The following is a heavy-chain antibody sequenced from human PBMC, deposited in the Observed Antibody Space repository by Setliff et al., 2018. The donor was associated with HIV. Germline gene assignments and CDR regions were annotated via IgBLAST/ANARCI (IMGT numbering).Heavy chain of an antibody. J-gene: IGHJ3*02. D-gene: IGHD3-10*01. CDR3: ARVASGFRITMVRVRHAFDI. CDR1: GGSFSGYY. Sequence: NPSETLSLTCAVYGGSFSGYYWSWIRQPPGKGLEWIGEINHSGSTNYNPSLKSRVTISVDTSKNQFSLKLSSVTAADTAVYYCARVASGFRITMVRVRHAFDIWGQGTMVTVSS. CDR2: INHSGST. V-gene: IGHV4-34*01.